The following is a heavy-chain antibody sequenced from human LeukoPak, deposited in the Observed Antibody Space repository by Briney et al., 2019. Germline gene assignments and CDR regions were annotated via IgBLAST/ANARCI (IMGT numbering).Heavy chain of an antibody. Sequence: GGSLRLSCAASGFTFSSYAMSWVRQAPGKGLEWVSAISGSGGSTYYADSVKGRFTISRDNSKNTLYLQMNSLRAEDTAVYYCAKGGALYFDWLFPFDYWGQGTLVTVSS. V-gene: IGHV3-23*01. J-gene: IGHJ4*02. D-gene: IGHD3-9*01. CDR3: AKGGALYFDWLFPFDY. CDR2: ISGSGGST. CDR1: GFTFSSYA.